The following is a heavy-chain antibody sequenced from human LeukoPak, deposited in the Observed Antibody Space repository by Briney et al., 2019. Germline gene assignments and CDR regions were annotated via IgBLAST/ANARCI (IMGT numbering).Heavy chain of an antibody. V-gene: IGHV1-8*01. CDR1: GYTFTSYD. D-gene: IGHD2-2*02. Sequence: ASVKVSCKASGYTFTSYDINWVRQATGQGLEWMGWMNPNSGNTGYAQKFQGRVTMTRNTSISTAYMELSSLRSEDTAVYYCARGIVVVPAAILDPHWFDPWGQGTLVTVSS. CDR2: MNPNSGNT. CDR3: ARGIVVVPAAILDPHWFDP. J-gene: IGHJ5*02.